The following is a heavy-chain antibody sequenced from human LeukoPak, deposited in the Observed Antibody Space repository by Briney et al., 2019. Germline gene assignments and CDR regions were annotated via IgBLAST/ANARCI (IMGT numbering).Heavy chain of an antibody. Sequence: GASVKVSCKASGYTFTNYDINWVRQATGQGLEWMGWMNPNSGNTGFAQKFEGRVTISRSTSISTAYMELSGLRSEDTAVYYCALTGNRGPPKYYFDYWGQGTLVTVSS. CDR2: MNPNSGNT. CDR1: GYTFTNYD. D-gene: IGHD1-14*01. V-gene: IGHV1-8*03. CDR3: ALTGNRGPPKYYFDY. J-gene: IGHJ4*02.